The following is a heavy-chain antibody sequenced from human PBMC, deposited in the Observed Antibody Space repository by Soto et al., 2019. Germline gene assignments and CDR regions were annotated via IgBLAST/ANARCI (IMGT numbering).Heavy chain of an antibody. D-gene: IGHD3-10*01. CDR2: ISYDGSNK. CDR1: GFTFSSYG. CDR3: AKEGHDRIRPTRGFDY. J-gene: IGHJ4*02. Sequence: QVQLVESGGGVVQPGRSLRLSCAASGFTFSSYGMHWVRQAPGKGLEWVAVISYDGSNKYYADSVKGRFTISRDNSKNXLYLQMNSLRAEDTAVYYCAKEGHDRIRPTRGFDYWGQGTLVTVSS. V-gene: IGHV3-30*18.